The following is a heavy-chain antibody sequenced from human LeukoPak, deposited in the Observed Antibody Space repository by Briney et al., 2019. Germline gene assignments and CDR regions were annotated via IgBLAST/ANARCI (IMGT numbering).Heavy chain of an antibody. V-gene: IGHV1-2*02. Sequence: HWASVKVSCKASGYTFTDYSMNWVRQAPGQGLEWMGWINPNSGGTNFAPKFQGRVTMTGDTSISTAYMELSSLRSDDTALYYCARRGVVTIIDYWGQGTLVTVSS. CDR1: GYTFTDYS. CDR3: ARRGVVTIIDY. J-gene: IGHJ4*02. CDR2: INPNSGGT. D-gene: IGHD5-12*01.